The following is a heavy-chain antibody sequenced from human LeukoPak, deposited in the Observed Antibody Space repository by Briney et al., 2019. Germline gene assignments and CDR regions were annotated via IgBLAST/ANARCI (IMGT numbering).Heavy chain of an antibody. CDR2: NYHGDSDT. J-gene: IGHJ4*02. CDR1: GYNFNYYW. CDR3: ARSSDYVFDS. V-gene: IGHV5-51*01. Sequence: GESLKICYKSSGYNFNYYWICLGRQEPGKGLGLVWVNYHGDSDTKYSPSFQGQVTISADWSISTAYLQWSSLKASDTAMYYCARSSDYVFDSWGQGTLVTVSS. D-gene: IGHD4-17*01.